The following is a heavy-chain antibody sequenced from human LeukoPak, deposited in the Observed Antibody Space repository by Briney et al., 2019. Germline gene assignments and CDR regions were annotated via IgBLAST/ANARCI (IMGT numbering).Heavy chain of an antibody. CDR3: AKVDVDTAMAPIDY. Sequence: GGSLRLSCAASGFTFSTYNMNWVRQAPGKGLEWVSAISGSGGSTYYADSVKGRFTISRDNSKNTLYLQMNSLRAEDTAVYYCAKVDVDTAMAPIDYWGQGTLVTVSS. CDR2: ISGSGGST. D-gene: IGHD5-18*01. V-gene: IGHV3-23*01. CDR1: GFTFSTYN. J-gene: IGHJ4*02.